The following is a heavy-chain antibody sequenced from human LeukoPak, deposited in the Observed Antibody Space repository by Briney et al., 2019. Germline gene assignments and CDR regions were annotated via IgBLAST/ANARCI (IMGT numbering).Heavy chain of an antibody. V-gene: IGHV3-30*03. Sequence: GGSLRLSCAASGFTFSSYGMHWVRQAPGKGLEWVAVISYDGSNKYYADSVKGRFTISRDNSKNTLYLQMNSLRAEDTAVYYCASLYYYDSSGYYFSRSNNHFDCWGQGTLVTVSS. D-gene: IGHD3-22*01. CDR2: ISYDGSNK. CDR1: GFTFSSYG. J-gene: IGHJ4*02. CDR3: ASLYYYDSSGYYFSRSNNHFDC.